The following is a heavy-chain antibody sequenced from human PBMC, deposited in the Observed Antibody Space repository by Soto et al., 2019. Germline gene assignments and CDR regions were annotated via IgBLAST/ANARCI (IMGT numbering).Heavy chain of an antibody. CDR2: IYYSGST. CDR1: GGSISSGDYY. Sequence: SETLSLTCTVSGGSISSGDYYWSWIRQPPGKGLEWIGYIYYSGSTYYNPSLKSRVTISADTSKNQFSLKLSSVTAADTAVYYCARDLVRGVIDYWGQGTLVTVSS. V-gene: IGHV4-30-4*01. CDR3: ARDLVRGVIDY. J-gene: IGHJ4*02. D-gene: IGHD3-10*01.